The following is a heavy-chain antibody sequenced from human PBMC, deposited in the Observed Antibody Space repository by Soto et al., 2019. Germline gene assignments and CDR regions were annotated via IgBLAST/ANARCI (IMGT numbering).Heavy chain of an antibody. CDR1: GFTFSSYS. Sequence: VQLVESGGGLVQPGGSLRLSCAASGFTFSSYSMNWVRQAPGKGLEWVSYISSSSSTIYYADSVKGRFTISRDNAKNSLYLQMNSLRAEDTAVYYCASTATGTFFDIWGQGTMVTVSS. D-gene: IGHD4-17*01. CDR2: ISSSSSTI. V-gene: IGHV3-48*01. J-gene: IGHJ3*02. CDR3: ASTATGTFFDI.